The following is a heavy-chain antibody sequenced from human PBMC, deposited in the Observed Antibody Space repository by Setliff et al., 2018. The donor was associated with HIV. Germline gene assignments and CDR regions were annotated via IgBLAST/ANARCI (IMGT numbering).Heavy chain of an antibody. V-gene: IGHV3-21*01. CDR3: ARDTSPTGDAFDI. CDR2: ISTGSSYI. J-gene: IGHJ3*02. CDR1: GFTFNSYS. Sequence: GGSLSLSCAAFGFTFNSYSMNWVRQAPGKGLEWVSSISTGSSYICYADSVKGRFTISRVNAKNSLYLQMNSLRAGDTAVYYGARDTSPTGDAFDIWGQGTMVTVSS. D-gene: IGHD1-1*01.